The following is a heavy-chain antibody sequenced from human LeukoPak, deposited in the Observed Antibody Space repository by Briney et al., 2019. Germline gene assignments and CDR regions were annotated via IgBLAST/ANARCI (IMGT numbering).Heavy chain of an antibody. CDR2: MNQDGSAK. CDR1: GFTFSDSW. V-gene: IGHV3-7*01. J-gene: IGHJ6*02. Sequence: GGSLRLSCAASGFTFSDSWMSWVRQAPGKGLEWVANMNQDGSAKGYVDSVKGRFTISRDNARNSLYLQMSSLRPEDTAIYYCATYTHWVAGDVWGQGTTVTVSS. CDR3: ATYTHWVAGDV. D-gene: IGHD3-16*01.